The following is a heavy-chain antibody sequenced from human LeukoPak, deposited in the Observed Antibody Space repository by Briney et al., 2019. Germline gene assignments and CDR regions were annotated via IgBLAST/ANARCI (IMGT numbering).Heavy chain of an antibody. J-gene: IGHJ4*02. CDR2: MYYGGNT. V-gene: IGHV4-39*07. CDR1: GDSISSSGYY. Sequence: SETLSLTCSVSGDSISSSGYYWGWLRQSPGKGLEWIGSMYYGGNTYYNASLKSRVTISVDTSKNLFSLKLNSVTAADTGVYYCARSKNGKCDYWGQGTLVTVSS. D-gene: IGHD1-26*01. CDR3: ARSKNGKCDY.